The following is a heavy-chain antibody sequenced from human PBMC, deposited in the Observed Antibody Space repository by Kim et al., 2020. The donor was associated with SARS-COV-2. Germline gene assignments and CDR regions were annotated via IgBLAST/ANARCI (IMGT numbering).Heavy chain of an antibody. Sequence: KGRFTSSRDNAKNSLYLQMNSLREEDTAVYYCARPQGMGVVVVAASSMDVWGQGTTVTVSS. D-gene: IGHD2-15*01. J-gene: IGHJ6*02. CDR3: ARPQGMGVVVVAASSMDV. V-gene: IGHV3-48*02.